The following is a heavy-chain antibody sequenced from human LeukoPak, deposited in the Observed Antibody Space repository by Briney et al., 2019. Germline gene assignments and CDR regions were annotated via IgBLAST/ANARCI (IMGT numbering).Heavy chain of an antibody. J-gene: IGHJ5*02. CDR2: ISGSGDNT. Sequence: GGSLRLSCAASGFTFSSYAMSWVRQAPGKGLEWVSGISGSGDNTYYADSVKGRFTISRDNSKNTLYLQMNSLRADDTAVYYCARGGLVHRFDPWGQGTLVTVSS. CDR1: GFTFSSYA. V-gene: IGHV3-23*01. CDR3: ARGGLVHRFDP.